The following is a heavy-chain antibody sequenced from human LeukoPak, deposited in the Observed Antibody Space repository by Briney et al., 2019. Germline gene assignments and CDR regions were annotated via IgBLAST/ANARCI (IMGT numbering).Heavy chain of an antibody. Sequence: PGGSLRLSCVSSRFTFSSYAMSWVRQAPGKGLEWVSVIYSGGSTYYADSVKGRFTISRDNSKNTLYLQMNSLRAEDTAVYYCARDKGRDGYNYYYYYGMDVWGQGTTVTVSS. V-gene: IGHV3-53*01. CDR3: ARDKGRDGYNYYYYYGMDV. D-gene: IGHD5-24*01. CDR1: RFTFSSYA. CDR2: IYSGGST. J-gene: IGHJ6*02.